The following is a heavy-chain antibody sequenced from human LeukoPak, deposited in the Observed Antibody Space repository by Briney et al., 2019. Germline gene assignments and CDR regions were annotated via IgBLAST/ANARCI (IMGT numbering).Heavy chain of an antibody. D-gene: IGHD6-19*01. J-gene: IGHJ4*02. V-gene: IGHV1-69*04. Sequence: GSSVKVSCKASGGTFSSYAISWVRQAPGQWLEWMGRIIPILGIANYAQKFQGRVTITADKSTSTAYMELSSLRSEDTAVYYCASAFQAPAVAGPYYFDYWGQGTLVTVSS. CDR1: GGTFSSYA. CDR3: ASAFQAPAVAGPYYFDY. CDR2: IIPILGIA.